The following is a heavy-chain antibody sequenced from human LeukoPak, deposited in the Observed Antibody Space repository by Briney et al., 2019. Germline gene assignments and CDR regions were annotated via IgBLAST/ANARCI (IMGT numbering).Heavy chain of an antibody. V-gene: IGHV3-30*03. CDR1: GFTFSSYG. CDR2: ISYDGSNK. CDR3: ASSSSSWYRYDY. D-gene: IGHD6-13*01. Sequence: GRSLRLSCAASGFTFSSYGMHWVRQAPGKGLEWVAVISYDGSNKYYADSVKGRFTISRDNSKNTLYLQMNSLRGEDTAVYYCASSSSSWYRYDYWGQGTLVTVSS. J-gene: IGHJ4*02.